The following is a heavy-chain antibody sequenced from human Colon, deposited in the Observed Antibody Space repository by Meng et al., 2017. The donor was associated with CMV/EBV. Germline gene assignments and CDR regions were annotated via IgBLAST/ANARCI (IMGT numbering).Heavy chain of an antibody. D-gene: IGHD2-15*01. J-gene: IGHJ4*02. CDR1: GGSISTNSYY. CDR3: ASIPRGILIRLFDF. CDR2: VYYNGNT. Sequence: GSLRLSCTVSGGSISTNSYYWGWIRQPPGKGLEWIGSVYYNGNTYLNPSLESRVTMPRDTSKNQFSLKLSSVTAADTAVYYCASIPRGILIRLFDFWGQGTLVTRLL. V-gene: IGHV4-39*07.